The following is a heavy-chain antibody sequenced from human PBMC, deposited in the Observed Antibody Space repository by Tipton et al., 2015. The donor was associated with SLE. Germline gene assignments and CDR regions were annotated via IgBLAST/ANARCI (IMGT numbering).Heavy chain of an antibody. CDR2: IYAASGGA. Sequence: QVQLVQSGAEVRKPGDSVTISCKTSGFIFTNYHVQWVRLAPGQGLEWMGFIYAASGGAGSAQKYQDRLTVTRDTSTDTVFMELRSLRSEDTAIYYCVREKSPGEYDYGGQGTLVTVSS. CDR3: VREKSPGEYDY. D-gene: IGHD7-27*01. CDR1: GFIFTNYH. V-gene: IGHV1-46*03. J-gene: IGHJ4*02.